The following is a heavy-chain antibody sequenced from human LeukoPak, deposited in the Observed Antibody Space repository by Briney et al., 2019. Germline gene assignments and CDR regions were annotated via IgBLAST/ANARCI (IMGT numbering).Heavy chain of an antibody. J-gene: IGHJ4*02. D-gene: IGHD5-24*01. CDR2: VNHSGST. V-gene: IGHV4-34*01. CDR3: ARLDASRREGYNSNYFDY. CDR1: GGSFSGYY. Sequence: PSETLSLTCAVYGGSFSGYYWSWVRQPPGKGLEWIGEVNHSGSTNYNPSLKSRVTISVDTSKNQFSLKLSSVTAADTAVYYCARLDASRREGYNSNYFDYWGQGTLVTVSS.